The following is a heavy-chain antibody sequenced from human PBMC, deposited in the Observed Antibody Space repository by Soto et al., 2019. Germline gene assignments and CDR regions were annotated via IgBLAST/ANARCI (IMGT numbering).Heavy chain of an antibody. D-gene: IGHD2-8*01. CDR3: ARGHSTDCSNGVCSFFYNHEMDV. J-gene: IGHJ6*02. CDR1: GYSFTDYH. Sequence: ASVKVSCKASGYSFTDYHIHWVRQAPGQGLEWLGRINPKSGGTSTAQKFQGWVTMTRDRSISTAYMELTRLRSDDTAVYFCARGHSTDCSNGVCSFFYNHEMDVWGQGTTVTVSS. V-gene: IGHV1-2*04. CDR2: INPKSGGT.